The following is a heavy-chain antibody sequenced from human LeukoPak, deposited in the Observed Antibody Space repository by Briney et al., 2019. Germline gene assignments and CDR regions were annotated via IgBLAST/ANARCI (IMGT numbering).Heavy chain of an antibody. Sequence: PSQTLSLTCTVSGGSISSGGYYWSWIRQHPGKGLEWVGYIYYSGSTYYNPSLKSRVTISVDTSKSQFSLKLSSVTAADTAVYYCARDAIGVVVPAAIPTRRHNYYYMDVWGKGTTVTVSS. D-gene: IGHD2-2*01. CDR3: ARDAIGVVVPAAIPTRRHNYYYMDV. CDR2: IYYSGST. V-gene: IGHV4-31*03. CDR1: GGSISSGGYY. J-gene: IGHJ6*03.